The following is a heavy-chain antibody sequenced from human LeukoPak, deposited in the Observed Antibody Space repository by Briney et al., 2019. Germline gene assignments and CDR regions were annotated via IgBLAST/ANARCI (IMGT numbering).Heavy chain of an antibody. Sequence: SETLSLTCAVYGGSFSGYYWSWIRQPPGKVLEWIGEINHSGSTNYNPSLKSRVTISVDTSKNQFSLKLSSVTAADTAVYYCARQRFGELFGYYYYYMDVWGKGTTVTISS. CDR2: INHSGST. CDR3: ARQRFGELFGYYYYYMDV. V-gene: IGHV4-34*01. D-gene: IGHD3-10*01. J-gene: IGHJ6*03. CDR1: GGSFSGYY.